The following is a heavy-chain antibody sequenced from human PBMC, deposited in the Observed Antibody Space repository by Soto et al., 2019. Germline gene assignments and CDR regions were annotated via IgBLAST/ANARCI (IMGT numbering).Heavy chain of an antibody. J-gene: IGHJ6*02. CDR2: ISSSSSYI. CDR1: GFTFSSYS. D-gene: IGHD6-19*01. CDR3: ARDPPERSYSSVYYGMDV. Sequence: PGGSLRLSCAASGFTFSSYSMNWVRQAPGKGLEWVSSISSSSSYIYYADSVKGRFTISRDNAKNSLYLQMNSLRAEDTAVYYCARDPPERSYSSVYYGMDVWGQGTTVTVSS. V-gene: IGHV3-21*01.